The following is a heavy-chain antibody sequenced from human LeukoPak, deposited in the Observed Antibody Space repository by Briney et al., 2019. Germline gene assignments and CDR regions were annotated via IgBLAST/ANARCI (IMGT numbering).Heavy chain of an antibody. CDR1: GGSIFSSNSY. J-gene: IGHJ5*02. CDR2: IYYSGNT. D-gene: IGHD6-13*01. Sequence: PSETLSLTCTVSGGSIFSSNSYWGWIRQPPGKGLEWIGSIYYSGNTYYNPSLKSRVTISVDTSKNQFSLKLSSVTAADTAVYYCARGYSSSWYFNWFDPWGQGTLVTVSS. CDR3: ARGYSSSWYFNWFDP. V-gene: IGHV4-39*07.